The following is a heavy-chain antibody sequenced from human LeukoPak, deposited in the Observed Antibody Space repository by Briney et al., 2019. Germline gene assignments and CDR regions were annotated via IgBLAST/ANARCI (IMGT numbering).Heavy chain of an antibody. Sequence: PSQTLSLTCTASGGSINRGGSYWTWIRQHPGKGLEWIGSIYDSGSTYYNPSLESRVNISVDTSKNQFSLKLNSVTAADTAVYYCARDRSDSTTRYLDYWGQGTLVTVSS. V-gene: IGHV4-31*03. D-gene: IGHD3-10*01. CDR3: ARDRSDSTTRYLDY. CDR2: IYDSGST. CDR1: GGSINRGGSY. J-gene: IGHJ4*02.